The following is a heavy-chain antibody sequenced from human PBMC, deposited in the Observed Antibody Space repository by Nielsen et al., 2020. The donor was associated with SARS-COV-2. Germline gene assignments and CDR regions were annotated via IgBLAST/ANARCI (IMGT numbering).Heavy chain of an antibody. D-gene: IGHD5-18*01. V-gene: IGHV1-18*01. J-gene: IGHJ4*02. CDR3: ARYSYGLSY. CDR1: GYTFTSYG. Sequence: ASVKVSCKASGYTFTSYGISWVRQAPGQGLEWMGWISAYNGNTNYAQKLQGRVTITRDTSASTAYMELSSLRSEDTAVYYCARYSYGLSYWGQGTLVTVSS. CDR2: ISAYNGNT.